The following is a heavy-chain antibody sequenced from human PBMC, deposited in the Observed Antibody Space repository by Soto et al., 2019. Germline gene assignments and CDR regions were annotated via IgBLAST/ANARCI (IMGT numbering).Heavy chain of an antibody. V-gene: IGHV1-18*01. CDR1: AYTFTSYG. J-gene: IGHJ4*02. D-gene: IGHD3-16*02. Sequence: ASVKVSCKASAYTFTSYGFSWVRQAPGQGLEWMGWISAYNGNTNYAQKLHGRVTMTTDTSPSTAYKELRSLRSDDTAVYYCARDQDGSGNDYMWGSYRSQSTFAYWGQGSLVTVSS. CDR3: ARDQDGSGNDYMWGSYRSQSTFAY. CDR2: ISAYNGNT.